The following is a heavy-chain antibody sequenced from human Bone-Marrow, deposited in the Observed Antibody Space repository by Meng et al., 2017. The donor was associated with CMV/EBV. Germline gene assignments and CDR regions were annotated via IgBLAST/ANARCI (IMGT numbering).Heavy chain of an antibody. D-gene: IGHD2-2*02. V-gene: IGHV3-23*01. CDR2: VSGSSGKK. Sequence: MNGEREAPRKRLERISAVSGSSGKKYYAESVKSRITVSRGDSENAQYLQMNSLRAEDTAVYYCAKDTYPCSNTSCYILARGNSYFDCWGQGTLVTVSS. CDR3: AKDTYPCSNTSCYILARGNSYFDC. J-gene: IGHJ4*02.